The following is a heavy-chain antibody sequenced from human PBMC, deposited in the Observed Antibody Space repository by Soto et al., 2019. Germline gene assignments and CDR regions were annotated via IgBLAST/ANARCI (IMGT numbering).Heavy chain of an antibody. CDR2: IYSGGDT. CDR1: GLSVSSNY. J-gene: IGHJ2*01. D-gene: IGHD2-21*01. Sequence: EVQLVESGGGLVQPGGSLRLACAASGLSVSSNYVNWVRQAPGKGLEWVSVIYSGGDTYYADSVKGRFTISRHNSKNMLYLQMNTLRAEDTAVYYCVRWLEIDWYFDLWGRGTLVTVSS. CDR3: VRWLEIDWYFDL. V-gene: IGHV3-53*04.